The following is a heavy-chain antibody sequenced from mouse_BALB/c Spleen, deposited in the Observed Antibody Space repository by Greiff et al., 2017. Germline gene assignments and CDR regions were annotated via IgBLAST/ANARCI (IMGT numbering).Heavy chain of an antibody. CDR2: ISYDGSN. V-gene: IGHV3-6*02. D-gene: IGHD6-1*01. J-gene: IGHJ3*01. CDR1: GYSITSGYY. Sequence: EVKLMESGPGLVKPSQSLSLTCSVTGYSITSGYYWNWIRQFPGNKLEWMGYISYDGSNNYNPSLKNRISITRDTSKNQFFLKLNSVTTEDTATYYCARDLAPSYWGQGTLVTVSA. CDR3: ARDLAPSY.